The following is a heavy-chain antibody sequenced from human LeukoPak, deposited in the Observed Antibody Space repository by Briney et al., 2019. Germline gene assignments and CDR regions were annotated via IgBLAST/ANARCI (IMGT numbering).Heavy chain of an antibody. Sequence: PGGSLRLSCAASGFTFSDHYMDSFRQAPGKGLESVGRITSRPYNYATEYAASVQGTFTISRADSRNSLYLQINSLKTEDTAVYSCATIGGPGITIPRDWGQGTLVTVSS. V-gene: IGHV3-72*01. D-gene: IGHD2-21*01. CDR1: GFTFSDHY. CDR2: ITSRPYNYAT. J-gene: IGHJ4*02. CDR3: ATIGGPGITIPRD.